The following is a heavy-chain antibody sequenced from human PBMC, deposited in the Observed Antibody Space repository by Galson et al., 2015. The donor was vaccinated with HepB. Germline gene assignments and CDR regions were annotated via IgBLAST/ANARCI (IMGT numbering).Heavy chain of an antibody. V-gene: IGHV3-30*18. Sequence: SLRLSCAASGFTFSSYGMHWVRQAPGKGLEWVAVISYDGSNKYYADSVKGRFTISRDNSKNTLYLQMNSLRAEDTAVYYCAKDQGPNYYYGMDVWGQGTTVTVSS. D-gene: IGHD5-24*01. CDR1: GFTFSSYG. CDR2: ISYDGSNK. J-gene: IGHJ6*02. CDR3: AKDQGPNYYYGMDV.